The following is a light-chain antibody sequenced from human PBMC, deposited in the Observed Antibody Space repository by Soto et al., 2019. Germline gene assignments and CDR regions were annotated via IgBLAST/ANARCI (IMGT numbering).Light chain of an antibody. CDR3: IAYTGSSTSYV. CDR1: SSDVGTYNY. J-gene: IGLJ1*01. V-gene: IGLV2-8*01. Sequence: QSVLTQPPSASGSPGQSVTISCTGTSSDVGTYNYVSWYQQHPGKAPKLMIYEVSKRPSGVPDRFSGTKSGNTASLTVSGLQADDEADYYCIAYTGSSTSYVFGSGTKVTV. CDR2: EVS.